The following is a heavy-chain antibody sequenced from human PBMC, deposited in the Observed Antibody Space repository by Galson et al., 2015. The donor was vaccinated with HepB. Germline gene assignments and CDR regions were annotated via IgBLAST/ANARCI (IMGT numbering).Heavy chain of an antibody. Sequence: SVKVSCKASGYTFTSYAMHWVRQAPGQRLEWMGWINAGNGNTKYSQKFQGRVTITRDTSASTAYMELSSLRSEDTAVYYCARAEWFGELGFDYWGQGTLLTVSS. CDR2: INAGNGNT. CDR3: ARAEWFGELGFDY. V-gene: IGHV1-3*01. D-gene: IGHD3-10*01. CDR1: GYTFTSYA. J-gene: IGHJ4*02.